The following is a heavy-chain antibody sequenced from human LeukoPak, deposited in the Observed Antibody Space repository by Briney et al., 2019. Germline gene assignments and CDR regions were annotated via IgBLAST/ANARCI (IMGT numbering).Heavy chain of an antibody. J-gene: IGHJ4*02. CDR1: GFTFSSYW. CDR3: ARDLTMLGTPGDDFDY. V-gene: IGHV3-74*01. Sequence: PRGSLRVSCAASGFTFSSYWMHWGRQALGEGRVWGSRINENGRTTSYADSVKGRFTISRDNAKNTIYLQMTSLRAEDTAIYYCARDLTMLGTPGDDFDYWGQGSLVTVSS. D-gene: IGHD3-3*01. CDR2: INENGRTT.